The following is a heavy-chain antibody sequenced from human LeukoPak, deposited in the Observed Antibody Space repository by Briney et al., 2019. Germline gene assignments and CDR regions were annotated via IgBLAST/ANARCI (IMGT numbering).Heavy chain of an antibody. Sequence: PGMSLRLSCAASGFPFSTYGMHWVRQAPGKGLEWVAFIRFDETNKYYADSVKGRFTISRDNSKNTLYLQMNSLRAEDTAVYYCAKAPRHRGISMVRGVREDHYMDVWGKGTTVTISS. J-gene: IGHJ6*03. D-gene: IGHD3-10*01. V-gene: IGHV3-30*02. CDR1: GFPFSTYG. CDR2: IRFDETNK. CDR3: AKAPRHRGISMVRGVREDHYMDV.